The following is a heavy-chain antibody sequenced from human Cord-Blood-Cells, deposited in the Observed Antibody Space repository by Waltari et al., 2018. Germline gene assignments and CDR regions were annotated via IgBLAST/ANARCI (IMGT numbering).Heavy chain of an antibody. J-gene: IGHJ1*01. CDR1: GGPFSSYA. Sequence: QVQLVQSGAEVKKPGSSVQVSCKASGGPFSSYALRWVRQPPGQGLEWMGGIIPIFGTANYAQKFQGRVTITADESTSTAYMELSSLRSEDTAVYYCARDQYSSSFSYFQHWGQGTLVTVSS. CDR2: IIPIFGTA. D-gene: IGHD6-6*01. V-gene: IGHV1-69*12. CDR3: ARDQYSSSFSYFQH.